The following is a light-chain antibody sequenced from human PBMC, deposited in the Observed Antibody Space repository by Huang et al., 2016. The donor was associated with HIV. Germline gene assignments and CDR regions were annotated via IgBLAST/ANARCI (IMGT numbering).Light chain of an antibody. CDR1: QSVSNN. CDR2: STS. J-gene: IGKJ2*01. CDR3: QHYNNWPPMYT. Sequence: EVVMTQSPGTLSVSPRERATLSCKTSQSVSNNVVWYQKKPGQAPRLLICSTSTRATGGPARFSGSGSGTEFTLTISSLQSEDFGIYYCQHYNNWPPMYTFGQGTKLEI. V-gene: IGKV3-15*01.